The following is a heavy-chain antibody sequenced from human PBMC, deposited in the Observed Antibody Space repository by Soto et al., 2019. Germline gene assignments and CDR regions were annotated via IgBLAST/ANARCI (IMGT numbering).Heavy chain of an antibody. CDR3: ARQIYDSDTGPNFQYYFDS. Sequence: GESLKISCNGAGYSFAVYWITWVRQKPGKGLEWMGRIDPSDSQTYYSPSFRGHVTISATKSITTVFLQWSSLRASDTAMYYCARQIYDSDTGPNFQYYFDSWGQGTPVTVSS. CDR1: GYSFAVYW. V-gene: IGHV5-10-1*01. CDR2: IDPSDSQT. J-gene: IGHJ4*02. D-gene: IGHD3-22*01.